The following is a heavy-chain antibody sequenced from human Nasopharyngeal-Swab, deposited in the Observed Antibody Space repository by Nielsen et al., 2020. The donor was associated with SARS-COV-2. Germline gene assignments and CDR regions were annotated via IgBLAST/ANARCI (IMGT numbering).Heavy chain of an antibody. CDR3: AASHGGKMAPFDY. J-gene: IGHJ4*02. CDR2: MSYSGST. V-gene: IGHV4-59*01. D-gene: IGHD4-23*01. Sequence: WIRQPPGKGLEWIGYMSYSGSTNYNPSFKSRVTISVDTSKSQFSLRMSSVTAADTAVYYCAASHGGKMAPFDYWGQGTLVIVSS.